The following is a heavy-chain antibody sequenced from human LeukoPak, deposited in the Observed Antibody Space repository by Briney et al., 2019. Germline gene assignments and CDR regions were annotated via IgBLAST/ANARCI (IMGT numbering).Heavy chain of an antibody. CDR3: ASTGGRGYSGYEPFDY. D-gene: IGHD5-12*01. Sequence: GGSLRLSCAASGFTFSSYAMSWVRQAPGKGLEWVSAISGSGGSTYYADSVKGWFTISRDNSKNTLYLQMNSLRAEDTAVYYCASTGGRGYSGYEPFDYWGQGTLVTVSS. J-gene: IGHJ4*02. CDR1: GFTFSSYA. CDR2: ISGSGGST. V-gene: IGHV3-23*01.